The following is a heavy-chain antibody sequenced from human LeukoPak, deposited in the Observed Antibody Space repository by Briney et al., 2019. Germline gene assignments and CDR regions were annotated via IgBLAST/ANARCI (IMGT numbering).Heavy chain of an antibody. CDR1: GGSISSYY. J-gene: IGHJ4*02. Sequence: SETLSLTCTVSGGSISSYYWSWIRQPPGKGLEWIGYIYYSGSTNYNPSLKSRVTISVDTSKNQFSLKLSSVTAADTAVYYCARHNDLLWFGDYSIDYWGQGTLVTVSS. CDR3: ARHNDLLWFGDYSIDY. V-gene: IGHV4-59*08. CDR2: IYYSGST. D-gene: IGHD3-10*01.